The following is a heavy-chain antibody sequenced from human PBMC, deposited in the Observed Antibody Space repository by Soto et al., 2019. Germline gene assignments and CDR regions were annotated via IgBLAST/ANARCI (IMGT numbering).Heavy chain of an antibody. Sequence: GGSLRLSCAASGFTLNRHTMSWVRQAPGKGLEWVSFIGSRTSDIYYADSVKGRFTISRDNAKNSLYLDLTRLRAEDTAVYFCVRDYYDTSGYPNTFDMWGQGTMVTVSS. D-gene: IGHD3-22*01. CDR3: VRDYYDTSGYPNTFDM. CDR1: GFTLNRHT. CDR2: IGSRTSDI. J-gene: IGHJ3*02. V-gene: IGHV3-21*01.